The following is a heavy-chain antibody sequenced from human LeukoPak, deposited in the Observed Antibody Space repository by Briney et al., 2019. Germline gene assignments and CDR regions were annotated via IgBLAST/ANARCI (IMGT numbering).Heavy chain of an antibody. J-gene: IGHJ1*01. CDR2: INHSGST. CDR3: ARGPATGATTRYFQH. Sequence: SSETLSLTCAVYGGSFSGYYRSWIRQPPGKGLEWIGEINHSGSTNYNPSLKSRVTISVDTSKNQFSLKLSSVTAADTAVYYCARGPATGATTRYFQHWGQGTLVTVSS. CDR1: GGSFSGYY. V-gene: IGHV4-34*01. D-gene: IGHD1-26*01.